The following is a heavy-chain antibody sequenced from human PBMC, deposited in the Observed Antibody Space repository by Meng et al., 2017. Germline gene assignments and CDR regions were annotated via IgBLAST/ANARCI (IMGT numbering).Heavy chain of an antibody. J-gene: IGHJ4*02. CDR2: INHSGST. Sequence: VQVAQGGAGLLTASETLSLTCAGYVGFCSCYYWRWTRQPPGKGLEWSGEINHSGSTNYNPSLKSRVTISADTSKNQFSLQLSSVTAADTAVYYCASQALVRDKNKPIDYWGQGTLVTVSS. V-gene: IGHV4-34*01. CDR1: VGFCSCYY. D-gene: IGHD3-10*01. CDR3: ASQALVRDKNKPIDY.